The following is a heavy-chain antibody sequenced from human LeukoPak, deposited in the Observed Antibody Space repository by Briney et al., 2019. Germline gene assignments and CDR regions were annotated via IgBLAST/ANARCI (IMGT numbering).Heavy chain of an antibody. J-gene: IGHJ4*02. CDR1: GGTFSSYA. Sequence: PGASVKLSCKASGGTFSSYAISWVRQAPGQGLEWMGGIIPIVGTANYGQKFQGRVTITADKSTSTAYMELSSLRSEDTAVYYCASMDYYDILTGYYGYFDYWGQGTLVTVSS. CDR3: ASMDYYDILTGYYGYFDY. CDR2: IIPIVGTA. D-gene: IGHD3-9*01. V-gene: IGHV1-69*06.